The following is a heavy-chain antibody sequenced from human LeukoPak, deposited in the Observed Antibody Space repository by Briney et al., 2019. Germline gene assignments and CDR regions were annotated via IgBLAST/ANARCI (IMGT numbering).Heavy chain of an antibody. CDR1: GYTFSSIA. Sequence: ASVKVSCKASGYTFSSIAMNWVRQAPGQGLEWMGWINTNTGNPTYAQDFTGRFVFSLDTSVSTAYLQISSLKVDDTAVYYCARDNSFGSYSRFDPWGQGTLVIVSS. V-gene: IGHV7-4-1*02. CDR2: INTNTGNP. CDR3: ARDNSFGSYSRFDP. J-gene: IGHJ5*02. D-gene: IGHD1-26*01.